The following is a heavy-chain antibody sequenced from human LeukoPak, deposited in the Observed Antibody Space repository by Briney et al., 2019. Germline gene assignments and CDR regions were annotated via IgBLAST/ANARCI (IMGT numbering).Heavy chain of an antibody. V-gene: IGHV4-30-4*08. CDR2: IYYSGST. Sequence: PSETLSLTCTVSGGSISSGDYYWSWIRQPPGKGLEWIGYIYYSGSTYYNPSLKSRVTISVDTSKNQFSLKLSSVTAADTAVYYCARLGTAMVTGDYWGQGTLVTVSS. J-gene: IGHJ4*02. D-gene: IGHD5-18*01. CDR1: GGSISSGDYY. CDR3: ARLGTAMVTGDY.